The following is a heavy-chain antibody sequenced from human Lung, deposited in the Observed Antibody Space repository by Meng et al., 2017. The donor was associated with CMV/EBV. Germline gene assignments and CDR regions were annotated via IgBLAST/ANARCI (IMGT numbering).Heavy chain of an antibody. CDR1: VGSFSDYQ. J-gene: IGHJ4*02. CDR2: IDHSGTT. CDR3: ARGRPRYYWWFYFDA. V-gene: IGHV4-34*01. Sequence: GSLRLXCAVYVGSFSDYQWNWIRQPPGKGLEWIGEIDHSGTTNYNPSLKSRVTISVDTSNSQFSLKLSSVTAADTAVYYCARGRPRYYWWFYFDAWGQGTLVTVSS. D-gene: IGHD2-8*02.